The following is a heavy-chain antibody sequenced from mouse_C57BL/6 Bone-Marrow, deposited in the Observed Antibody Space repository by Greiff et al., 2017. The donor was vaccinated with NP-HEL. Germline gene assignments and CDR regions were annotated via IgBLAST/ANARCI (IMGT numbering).Heavy chain of an antibody. CDR2: IDPENGDT. V-gene: IGHV14-4*01. CDR1: GFNIKDDY. D-gene: IGHD1-1*01. J-gene: IGHJ2*01. Sequence: VQLQQSGAELVRPGASVKLSCTASGFNIKDDYMHWVKQRPEQGLEWIGWIDPENGDTEYASKFQGKATITADTSSNTAYLQLSSLTSEDTAVYYCTTPYGSSLYYFDYWGQGTTLTVSS. CDR3: TTPYGSSLYYFDY.